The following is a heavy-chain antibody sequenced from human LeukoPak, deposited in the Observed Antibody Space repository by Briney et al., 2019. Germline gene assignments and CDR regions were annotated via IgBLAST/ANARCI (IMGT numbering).Heavy chain of an antibody. V-gene: IGHV1-69*05. CDR3: VVTVAGHAIEDFDY. CDR1: GGTFSSYA. J-gene: IGHJ4*02. CDR2: IIPIFGTA. D-gene: IGHD6-19*01. Sequence: SVKVSCKASGGTFSSYAISWARQAPGQGLEWMGGIIPIFGTANYAQKFQGRVTITTDESTSTAYMELSSLRSEDTAVYYCVVTVAGHAIEDFDYWGQGTLVTVSS.